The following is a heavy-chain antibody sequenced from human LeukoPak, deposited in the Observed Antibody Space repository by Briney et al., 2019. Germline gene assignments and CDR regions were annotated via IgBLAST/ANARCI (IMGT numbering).Heavy chain of an antibody. CDR3: ARHGVPAAMRRIDY. Sequence: PSETLSLTCAVYGGSFSGYYWSWIRQPPGKGLEWIGEINHSGSTNYNPSLKSRVTISVDTSKNQFSLKLSSVTAADTAVYYCARHGVPAAMRRIDYWGQGTLVTVSS. CDR2: INHSGST. D-gene: IGHD2-2*01. V-gene: IGHV4-34*01. CDR1: GGSFSGYY. J-gene: IGHJ4*02.